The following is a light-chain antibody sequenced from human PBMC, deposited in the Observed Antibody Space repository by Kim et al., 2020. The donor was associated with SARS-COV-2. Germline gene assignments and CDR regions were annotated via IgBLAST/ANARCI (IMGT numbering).Light chain of an antibody. CDR1: SSDVGSYNL. J-gene: IGLJ2*01. V-gene: IGLV2-23*02. Sequence: QSALTQPASVSGSPGQSITISCTGTSSDVGSYNLVSWYQQHLGKAPKLMIYEVSKRPSGVSNRFSGSKSGNTASLTISGLQAEDEADYYCCSYAGSSTSYVVFGGGTQLTVL. CDR2: EVS. CDR3: CSYAGSSTSYVV.